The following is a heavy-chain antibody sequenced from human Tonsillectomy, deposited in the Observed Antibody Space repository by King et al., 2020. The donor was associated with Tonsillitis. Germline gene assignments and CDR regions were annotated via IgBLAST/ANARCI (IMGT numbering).Heavy chain of an antibody. CDR1: GYSISSDYY. V-gene: IGHV4-38-2*01. Sequence: QLQESGPGLVKPSETLSLTCAVFGYSISSDYYWGWIRQPPGKGLEWIGSIYHSGSTYYNPSLKSRVTISVDTSKNQFSLKVSSVTAADTAVYHCSRWGDNYYDSSGYYYFVAFDIWGQGTMVTVSS. CDR2: IYHSGST. J-gene: IGHJ3*02. D-gene: IGHD3-22*01. CDR3: SRWGDNYYDSSGYYYFVAFDI.